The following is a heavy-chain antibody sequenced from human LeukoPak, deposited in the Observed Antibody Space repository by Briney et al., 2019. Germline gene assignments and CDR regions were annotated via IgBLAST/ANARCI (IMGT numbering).Heavy chain of an antibody. V-gene: IGHV3-21*01. Sequence: PGGSLRLSCAASGFTFGSYSMNWVRQAPGKGLEWVSSISSSSSYIYYADSVKGRFTISRDNAKNSLYLQMNSLRAEDTAVYYCAREYPRPKVKFDYWGQGTLVTVSS. CDR2: ISSSSSYI. CDR1: GFTFGSYS. J-gene: IGHJ4*02. CDR3: AREYPRPKVKFDY.